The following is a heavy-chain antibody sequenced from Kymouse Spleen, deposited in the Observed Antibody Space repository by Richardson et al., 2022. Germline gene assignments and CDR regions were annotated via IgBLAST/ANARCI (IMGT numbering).Heavy chain of an antibody. V-gene: IGHV3-23*04. D-gene: IGHD3-10*01. Sequence: EVQLVESGGGLVQPGGSLRLSCAASGFTFSSYAMSWVRQAPGKGLEWVSAISGSGGSTYYADSVKGRFTISRDNSKNTLYLQMNSLRAEDTAVYYCAKYYYGSGSVYYYYYGMDVWGQGTTVTVSS. CDR3: AKYYYGSGSVYYYYYGMDV. J-gene: IGHJ6*02. CDR2: ISGSGGST. CDR1: GFTFSSYA.